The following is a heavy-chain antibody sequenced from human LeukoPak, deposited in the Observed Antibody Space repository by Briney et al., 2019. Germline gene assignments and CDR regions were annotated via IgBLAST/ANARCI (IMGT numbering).Heavy chain of an antibody. Sequence: ASVKVSCKASGYTFTGYYMHWVRQAPGQGLEWMGWINPNSGNTGYAQKFQGRVTITRNTSISTAYMELSSLRSEDTAVYYCARGSEGGDYDYYMDVWGKGTTVTVSS. CDR1: GYTFTGYY. J-gene: IGHJ6*03. CDR2: INPNSGNT. CDR3: ARGSEGGDYDYYMDV. V-gene: IGHV1-8*03. D-gene: IGHD4-17*01.